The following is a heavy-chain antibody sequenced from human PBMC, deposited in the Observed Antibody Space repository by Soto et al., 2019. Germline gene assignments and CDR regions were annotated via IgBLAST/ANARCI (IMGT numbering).Heavy chain of an antibody. J-gene: IGHJ3*02. Sequence: GGSLRLSCAASVFTFSSYSMNWVRQAPGKGLEWVSSISSSSSYIYYADSVKGRFTISRDNAKNSLYLQMNSLRAEDTAVYYCARDFPYCSSTSCYGSDAFDTWGQGTMVTVSS. CDR2: ISSSSSYI. CDR3: ARDFPYCSSTSCYGSDAFDT. V-gene: IGHV3-21*01. CDR1: VFTFSSYS. D-gene: IGHD2-2*01.